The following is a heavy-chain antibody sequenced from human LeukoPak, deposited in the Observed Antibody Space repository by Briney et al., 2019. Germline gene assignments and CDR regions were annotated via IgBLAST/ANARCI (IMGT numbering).Heavy chain of an antibody. J-gene: IGHJ4*02. CDR2: ISSSGSTI. V-gene: IGHV3-11*01. Sequence: GGSLRLSCAASGFIFSDYYMSWIRQAPGKRLEWVSYISSSGSTIYYADSVKGRFTISRDNAKNSLYLQMNSLRAEDTAVYYCARDNRRSYDSSGYSGTFDYWGQGTLVTVSS. CDR1: GFIFSDYY. CDR3: ARDNRRSYDSSGYSGTFDY. D-gene: IGHD3-22*01.